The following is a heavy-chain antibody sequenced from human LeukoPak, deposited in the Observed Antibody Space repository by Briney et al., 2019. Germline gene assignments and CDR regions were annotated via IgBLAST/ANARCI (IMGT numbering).Heavy chain of an antibody. J-gene: IGHJ4*02. CDR1: GFIFRNYA. D-gene: IGHD3-9*01. CDR3: AKWGDYDILTGYYVSDF. Sequence: GASLRLSCAASGFIFRNYAMSWVRQAPGKGLEWVSAITGSGDTTYYADSVKGRFTISRDNSKNTLYVEMNTLRAEDTTVYYCAKWGDYDILTGYYVSDFWGQGTLVTVSS. CDR2: ITGSGDTT. V-gene: IGHV3-23*01.